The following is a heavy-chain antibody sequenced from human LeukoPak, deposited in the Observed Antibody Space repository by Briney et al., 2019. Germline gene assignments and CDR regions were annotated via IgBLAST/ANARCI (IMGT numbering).Heavy chain of an antibody. CDR1: GGSISSYY. V-gene: IGHV3-11*03. CDR3: ATFRAYYYGSGSRYLDY. D-gene: IGHD3-10*01. CDR2: ISSSSSYT. J-gene: IGHJ4*02. Sequence: LSLTCTVSGGSISSYYWSWIRQAPGKGLEWVSYISSSSSYTNYADSVKGRFTISRDNAKNSLYLQMNSLRAEDTAVYYCATFRAYYYGSGSRYLDYWGQGTLVTVSS.